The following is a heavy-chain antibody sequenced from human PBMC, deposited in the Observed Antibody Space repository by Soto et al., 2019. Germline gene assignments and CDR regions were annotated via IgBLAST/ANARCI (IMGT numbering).Heavy chain of an antibody. CDR2: ISAYNGNT. CDR3: AREFAGAAAGHTPYYYYYMDV. CDR1: SYTFTSYG. J-gene: IGHJ6*03. Sequence: GASVKVSCKASSYTFTSYGISWVRQAPGQGLEWMGWISAYNGNTNYAQKLQGRVTMTTDTSTSTAYMELRSLRSDDTAVYYCAREFAGAAAGHTPYYYYYMDVWGKGTTVTVSS. D-gene: IGHD6-13*01. V-gene: IGHV1-18*01.